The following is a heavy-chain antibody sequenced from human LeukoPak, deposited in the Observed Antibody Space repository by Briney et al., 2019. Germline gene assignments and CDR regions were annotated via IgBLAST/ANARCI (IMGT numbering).Heavy chain of an antibody. CDR1: GGTFSSYA. CDR2: IIPIFGTA. J-gene: IGHJ4*02. Sequence: GASVKVSCKASGGTFSSYAISWVRQAPGQGLEWVGGIIPIFGTANYAQKFQGRVTITADESTSTVYMELSSLRSEDTAVYYCARDSEVRRNLWHYWGQGTLVTVSS. D-gene: IGHD3-10*01. V-gene: IGHV1-69*13. CDR3: ARDSEVRRNLWHY.